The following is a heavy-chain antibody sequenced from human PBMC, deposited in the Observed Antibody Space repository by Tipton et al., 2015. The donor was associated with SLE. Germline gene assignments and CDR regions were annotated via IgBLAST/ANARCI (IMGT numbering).Heavy chain of an antibody. CDR1: GGSFSGYY. CDR3: ARGVRYSSRQSAFDI. Sequence: TLSLTCAVYGGSFSGYYWSWIRQPPGKGLEWIGEINHSGSTNYNPSLKSRVTISINTSKNQFSLNLSSVTAADTAVYFCARGVRYSSRQSAFDIWGQGTMVSVSS. J-gene: IGHJ3*02. V-gene: IGHV4-34*01. D-gene: IGHD6-13*01. CDR2: INHSGST.